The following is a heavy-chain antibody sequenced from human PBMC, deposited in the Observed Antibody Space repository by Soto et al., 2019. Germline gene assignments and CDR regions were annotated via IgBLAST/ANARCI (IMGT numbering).Heavy chain of an antibody. Sequence: QVQLQESGPGLVKPSQTLSLTCSVSGDSISSGDYYWSWIRQPPGKGLEWIGCIYYSGNTYYNPSLKSRVSMSVDTSKNQFSLKLNSVTAADTAVYYCARAFKRYSSPPGPLEYWGQGTLVTVSS. D-gene: IGHD6-13*01. V-gene: IGHV4-30-4*01. CDR1: GDSISSGDYY. CDR3: ARAFKRYSSPPGPLEY. CDR2: IYYSGNT. J-gene: IGHJ4*02.